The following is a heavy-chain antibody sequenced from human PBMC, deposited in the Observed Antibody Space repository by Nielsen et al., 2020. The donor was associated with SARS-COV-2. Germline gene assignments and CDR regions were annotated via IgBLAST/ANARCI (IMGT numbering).Heavy chain of an antibody. J-gene: IGHJ6*02. D-gene: IGHD3-9*01. CDR3: ARGGYFDWLLRAHGYYGMGV. V-gene: IGHV3-23*01. Sequence: VRQAPGKGLEWVSGITASGDTTYYADSVRGRFTISRDNSRNTIYLQMSSLRAEDTALYYCARGGYFDWLLRAHGYYGMGVWGQGTTVTVSS. CDR2: ITASGDTT.